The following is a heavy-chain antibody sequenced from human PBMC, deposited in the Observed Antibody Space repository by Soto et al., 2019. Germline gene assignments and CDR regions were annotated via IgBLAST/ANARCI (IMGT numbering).Heavy chain of an antibody. CDR2: IYYSGSA. D-gene: IGHD4-4*01. Sequence: QVQLQESGPGLVKPSQTLSLTCSVSGDSISSAGYFWSWIRQHPGKGLEWIGHIYYSGSAYYSPSLKSRVTISVDTSKNQFSLNLSSVTAADTAVYYCARIRSGNHPDNWGQGTLVTVSS. CDR3: ARIRSGNHPDN. J-gene: IGHJ4*02. V-gene: IGHV4-31*03. CDR1: GDSISSAGYF.